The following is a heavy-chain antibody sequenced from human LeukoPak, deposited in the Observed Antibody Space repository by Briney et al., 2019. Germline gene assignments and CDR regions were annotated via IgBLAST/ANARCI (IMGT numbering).Heavy chain of an antibody. CDR1: GGSISSGGYY. CDR3: ARHYGDYEVYNWFDP. D-gene: IGHD4-17*01. J-gene: IGHJ5*02. V-gene: IGHV4-39*01. CDR2: IYYSGST. Sequence: SQTLSLTCTVSGGSISSGGYYWGWIRQPPGKGLEWIGSIYYSGSTYYNPSLKSRVTISVDTSKNQFSLKLSSVTAADTAVYYCARHYGDYEVYNWFDPWGQGTLVTVSS.